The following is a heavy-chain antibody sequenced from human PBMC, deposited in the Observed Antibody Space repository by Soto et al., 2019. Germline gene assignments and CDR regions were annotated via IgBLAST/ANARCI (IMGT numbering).Heavy chain of an antibody. CDR3: TTDKGARIVGATLDF. CDR1: GFIFGTAW. Sequence: EVQLLESGGGLVKPGGSLRLSCAASGFIFGTAWMNWVRQAPGKGLEWVGRIRSKTDGGTTDYAAPVKGRFTISRDDSKNTVYLQMNSLKTEDTAVYYCTTDKGARIVGATLDFWGLGTLVTVSS. D-gene: IGHD1-26*01. CDR2: IRSKTDGGTT. J-gene: IGHJ4*02. V-gene: IGHV3-15*07.